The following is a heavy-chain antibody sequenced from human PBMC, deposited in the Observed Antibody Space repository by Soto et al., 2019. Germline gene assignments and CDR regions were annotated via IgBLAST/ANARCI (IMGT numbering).Heavy chain of an antibody. V-gene: IGHV3-30*18. Sequence: QVQLVESGGGVVQPGRSLRLSCAASGFTFSSYGMHWVGQAPGKGLEWVAVISYDGSNKYYADSVKGRFTISRDNSKNTLYLQMNSLRAEDTAVYYCANLGYYDSSGYYYYYGMDVWGQGTTVTVSS. CDR3: ANLGYYDSSGYYYYYGMDV. CDR2: ISYDGSNK. D-gene: IGHD3-22*01. CDR1: GFTFSSYG. J-gene: IGHJ6*02.